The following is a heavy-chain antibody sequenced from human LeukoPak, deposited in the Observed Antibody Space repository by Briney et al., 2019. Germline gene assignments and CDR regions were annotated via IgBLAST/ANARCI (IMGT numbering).Heavy chain of an antibody. CDR3: ARYIAARPISYYYYYMDV. J-gene: IGHJ6*03. D-gene: IGHD6-6*01. CDR1: GFTFSSYW. Sequence: GGSLRLSCAASGFTFSSYWMSWARQAPGKGLEWVANIKQDGSEKYYVDSVKGRFTISRDNAKNSLYLQMNSLRAEDTAVYYCARYIAARPISYYYYYMDVWGKGTTVTVSS. CDR2: IKQDGSEK. V-gene: IGHV3-7*01.